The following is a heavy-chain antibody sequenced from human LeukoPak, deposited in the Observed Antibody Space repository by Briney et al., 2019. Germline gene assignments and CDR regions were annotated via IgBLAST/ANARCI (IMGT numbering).Heavy chain of an antibody. CDR2: IGAYNGNT. J-gene: IGHJ4*02. CDR1: GYTFTSYG. V-gene: IGHV1-18*01. CDR3: ARDQVILGFGEPFYY. Sequence: ASVTVSCKASGYTFTSYGISWVRQAPGQGLEWMGWIGAYNGNTNYAQKLHGRVTMTTDTSTSTAYMELRSLRSDDTAVYYCARDQVILGFGEPFYYWGQGTLVTVSS. D-gene: IGHD3-10*01.